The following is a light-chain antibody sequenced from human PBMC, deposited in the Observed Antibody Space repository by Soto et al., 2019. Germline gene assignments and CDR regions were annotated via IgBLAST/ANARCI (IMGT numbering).Light chain of an antibody. J-gene: IGKJ2*01. CDR2: GAS. CDR3: HHYSSWPPYT. CDR1: QSVSSD. V-gene: IGKV3D-15*01. Sequence: EIVMTQSPDTLSVSPGDRAALSCRTSQSVSSDVAWYQQKPGQAPRLLIYGASTRATGIPARFSGSGSGTEFTLTISSLQSEDFAVYYCHHYSSWPPYTFGQGTKLEIK.